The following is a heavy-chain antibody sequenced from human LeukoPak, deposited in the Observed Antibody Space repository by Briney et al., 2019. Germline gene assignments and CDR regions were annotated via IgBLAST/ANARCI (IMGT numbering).Heavy chain of an antibody. CDR2: LYPNSAT. V-gene: IGHV3-53*01. D-gene: IGHD6-19*01. CDR3: ASGDGTGWYTSIDY. J-gene: IGHJ4*02. Sequence: TGGSLRLSCVASGLTVSSNYMSWVRQAPEKGLEWVSVLYPNSATHYADSLKGRFTISRDNAKNSLYLQMDSLRAEDTALYYCASGDGTGWYTSIDYWGQGTLVTVSS. CDR1: GLTVSSNY.